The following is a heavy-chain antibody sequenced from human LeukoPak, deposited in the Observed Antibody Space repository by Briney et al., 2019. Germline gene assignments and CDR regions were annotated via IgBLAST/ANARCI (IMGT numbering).Heavy chain of an antibody. J-gene: IGHJ5*02. CDR1: GYTFTSYD. CDR3: ARGPRYGGTPGVWFDP. CDR2: MNPNSGNT. Sequence: ASAKVSCKASGYTFTSYDINWVRQATGQGLEWMGWMNPNSGNTGYAQKFQGRVTITRNTSISTAYMELSSLRSEDTAVYYCARGPRYGGTPGVWFDPWGQGTLVTVSS. D-gene: IGHD4-23*01. V-gene: IGHV1-8*03.